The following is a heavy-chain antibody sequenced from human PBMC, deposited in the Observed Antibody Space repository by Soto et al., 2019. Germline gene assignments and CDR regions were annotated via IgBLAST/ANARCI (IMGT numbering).Heavy chain of an antibody. Sequence: QVQLQESGPGLVKPSQTLSLTCTVSGGSISSGGYYWSWIRQHPGKGLEWIGYIYYNGSTYYNPSRKSRVTISVGTSKNQFSLKLSSVTAADTAVYYCARAYYDFWSGYFCGFDPWGQGTLVTVSS. CDR2: IYYNGST. CDR1: GGSISSGGYY. D-gene: IGHD3-3*01. CDR3: ARAYYDFWSGYFCGFDP. J-gene: IGHJ5*02. V-gene: IGHV4-31*03.